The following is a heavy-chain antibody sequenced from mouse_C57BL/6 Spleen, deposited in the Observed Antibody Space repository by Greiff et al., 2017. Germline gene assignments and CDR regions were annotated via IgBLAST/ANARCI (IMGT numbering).Heavy chain of an antibody. CDR1: GYTFTSYW. V-gene: IGHV1-52*01. D-gene: IGHD1-1*01. Sequence: QVQLQQPGAELVRPGSSVKLSCKASGYTFTSYWMHWVKQRPIKGLEWIGNIDPSDSETHYNQKFKDKATLTVDKSTSTAYMQLSSLTSEDSAIYYCARERICDGSGHYYAMDYWGQGTSVTVSS. CDR3: ARERICDGSGHYYAMDY. J-gene: IGHJ4*01. CDR2: IDPSDSET.